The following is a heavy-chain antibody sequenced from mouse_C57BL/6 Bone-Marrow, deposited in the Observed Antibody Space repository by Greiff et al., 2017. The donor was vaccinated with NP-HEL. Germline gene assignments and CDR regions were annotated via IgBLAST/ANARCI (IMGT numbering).Heavy chain of an antibody. CDR3: ARYRGYGNYDY. D-gene: IGHD2-1*01. CDR1: GFTFTDYY. Sequence: EVQGVKSGGGLVQPGGSLSLSCAASGFTFTDYYMSWVRQPPGKALEWLGFIRNKANGYTTEYSASVKGRFTISRDNSQSILYLQMNALRAEDSATYYCARYRGYGNYDYWGQGTTLTVSS. J-gene: IGHJ2*01. V-gene: IGHV7-3*01. CDR2: IRNKANGYTT.